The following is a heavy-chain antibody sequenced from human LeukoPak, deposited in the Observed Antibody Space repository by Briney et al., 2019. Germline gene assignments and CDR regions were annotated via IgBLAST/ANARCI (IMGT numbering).Heavy chain of an antibody. J-gene: IGHJ4*02. D-gene: IGHD2-2*01. CDR1: GFTFSSYA. Sequence: GGSLRLSCAASGFTFSSYAMHWVRRAPGKGLEWVAVISYDGSNKYYADSVKGRFTISRDNSKNTLYLQMNSLRAEDTAVYYCAKDGCSSTSCYDFDYWGQGTLVTVSS. V-gene: IGHV3-30-3*01. CDR3: AKDGCSSTSCYDFDY. CDR2: ISYDGSNK.